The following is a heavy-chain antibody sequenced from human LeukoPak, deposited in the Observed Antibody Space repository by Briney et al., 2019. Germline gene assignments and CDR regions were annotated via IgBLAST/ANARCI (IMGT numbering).Heavy chain of an antibody. CDR2: VSDSGEKT. CDR1: GFSFSGYA. Sequence: PGGSLRLSCVASGFSFSGYAMSWVRQVPGKGLEWVSGVSDSGEKTFYADSVKGRFTISRDNSQYTLFLQMNSLRVEDTAVYYCARDQYYYDSSGYADHDAFDIWGQGTMVTVSS. J-gene: IGHJ3*02. D-gene: IGHD3-22*01. V-gene: IGHV3-23*01. CDR3: ARDQYYYDSSGYADHDAFDI.